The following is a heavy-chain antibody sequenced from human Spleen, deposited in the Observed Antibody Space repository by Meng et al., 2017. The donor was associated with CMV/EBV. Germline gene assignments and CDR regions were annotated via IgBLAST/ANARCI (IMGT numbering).Heavy chain of an antibody. CDR3: SDFDF. CDR2: ISQDGSER. J-gene: IGHJ4*02. V-gene: IGHV3-7*01. CDR1: EFTFSGYW. Sequence: GESLKISCAASEFTFSGYWMSWVRQAPGKGPEWVANISQDGSERYYVDSVKGRFAISRNNAKNSLYLQMDSLRAEDAAVYYCSDFDFWGQGTLVTVSS. D-gene: IGHD6-25*01.